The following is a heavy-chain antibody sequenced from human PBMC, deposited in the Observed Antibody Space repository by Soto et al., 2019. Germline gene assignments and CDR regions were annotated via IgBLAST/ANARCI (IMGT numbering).Heavy chain of an antibody. Sequence: EVQLLESGGGLVQPGGSLRLSCAASGFTFSSYAMSWVRQAPGKGLEWVSAISGSGGSTYYADSMKGRFTISRDNSKNTLYLQMNSLRAEDTAVYYCAKYYGSGSYYFDYWGQGTLVTVSS. D-gene: IGHD3-10*01. CDR1: GFTFSSYA. J-gene: IGHJ4*02. V-gene: IGHV3-23*01. CDR2: ISGSGGST. CDR3: AKYYGSGSYYFDY.